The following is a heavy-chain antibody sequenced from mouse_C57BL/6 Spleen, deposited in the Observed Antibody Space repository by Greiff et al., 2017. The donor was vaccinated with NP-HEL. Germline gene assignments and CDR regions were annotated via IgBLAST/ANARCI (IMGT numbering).Heavy chain of an antibody. V-gene: IGHV5-17*01. CDR1: GFTFSDYG. Sequence: EVQRVESGGGLVKPGGSLKLSCAASGFTFSDYGMHWVRQAPEKGLEWVAYISSGSSTIYYADTVKGRFTISRDNAKNTLFLQMTSLRSEDTAMYYCASGDYYGSSPWYFDVWGTGTTVTVSS. CDR3: ASGDYYGSSPWYFDV. J-gene: IGHJ1*03. CDR2: ISSGSSTI. D-gene: IGHD1-1*01.